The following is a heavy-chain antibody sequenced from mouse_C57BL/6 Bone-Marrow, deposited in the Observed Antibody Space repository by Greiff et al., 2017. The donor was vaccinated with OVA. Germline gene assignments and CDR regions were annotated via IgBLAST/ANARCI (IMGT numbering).Heavy chain of an antibody. CDR1: GYAFSSYW. CDR2: IYPGDGDT. V-gene: IGHV1-80*01. CDR3: AREGAQASFAY. D-gene: IGHD3-2*02. Sequence: VQLKESGAELVKPGASVKISCKASGYAFSSYWMNWVKQRPGKGLEWIGQIYPGDGDTNYNGKFKGKATLTADKSSSTAYMQLSSLTSEDSAVYFCAREGAQASFAYWGQGTLVTVSA. J-gene: IGHJ3*01.